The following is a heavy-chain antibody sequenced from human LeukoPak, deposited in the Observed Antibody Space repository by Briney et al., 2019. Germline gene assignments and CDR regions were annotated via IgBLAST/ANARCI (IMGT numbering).Heavy chain of an antibody. CDR2: IIPIFGTA. D-gene: IGHD4-11*01. Sequence: SVKVSCKASGGTFSSYAISWVRQAPGQGLEWMGRIIPIFGTANYAQKFQGRVTITADESTSTAYMELSSLRSEDTAVYYCAREGDSNPTPYNWFDPWGQGTLVTVSS. V-gene: IGHV1-69*13. CDR1: GGTFSSYA. CDR3: AREGDSNPTPYNWFDP. J-gene: IGHJ5*02.